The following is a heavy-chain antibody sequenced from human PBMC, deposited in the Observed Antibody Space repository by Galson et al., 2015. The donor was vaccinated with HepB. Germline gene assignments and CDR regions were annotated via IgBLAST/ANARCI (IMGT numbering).Heavy chain of an antibody. D-gene: IGHD3-10*01. CDR2: ISYDGSNK. J-gene: IGHJ6*02. Sequence: SLRLSCAASGFTFSSYAMHWVRQAPGKGLEWVAVISYDGSNKYYADSVKGRFTISRDNSKNTLYLQMNSLRAEDTAVYYCARDSGQLWFGELLLYGYYYYGMDVWGQGTTVTVSS. CDR1: GFTFSSYA. CDR3: ARDSGQLWFGELLLYGYYYYGMDV. V-gene: IGHV3-30-3*01.